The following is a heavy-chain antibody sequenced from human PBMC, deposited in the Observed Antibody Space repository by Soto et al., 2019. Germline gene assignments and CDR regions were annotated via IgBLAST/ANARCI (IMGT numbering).Heavy chain of an antibody. J-gene: IGHJ5*02. V-gene: IGHV4-61*01. D-gene: IGHD3-22*01. CDR1: GGSVSSGSYY. CDR2: IYYSGST. CDR3: AREHYDSSGYLNWFDP. Sequence: PSETLSLTCTVSGGSVSSGSYYWSWILQPPGKGLEWIGYIYYSGSTNYNPSLKSRVTISVDTSKNQFSLKLSSVTAAEKAVYYCAREHYDSSGYLNWFDPWGQGTLVTVSS.